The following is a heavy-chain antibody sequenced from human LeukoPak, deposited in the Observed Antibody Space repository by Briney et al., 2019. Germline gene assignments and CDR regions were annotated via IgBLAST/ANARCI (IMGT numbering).Heavy chain of an antibody. D-gene: IGHD3-22*01. Sequence: GGSLRLSCAASGFTFNNAWMSWFRQAPGKGLELVGRIKSKTDGGTTDYAAPVKGRFTISRDDSKNTLFLQMNSLKTEDTAVYYCTTPFPRYYDSSGYCHWAQGTLVTVSS. CDR3: TTPFPRYYDSSGYCH. CDR1: GFTFNNAW. J-gene: IGHJ4*02. V-gene: IGHV3-15*01. CDR2: IKSKTDGGTT.